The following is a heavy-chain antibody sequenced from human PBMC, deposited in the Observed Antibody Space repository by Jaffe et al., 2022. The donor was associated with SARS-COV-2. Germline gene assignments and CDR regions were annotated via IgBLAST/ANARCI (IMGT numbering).Heavy chain of an antibody. D-gene: IGHD3-22*01. V-gene: IGHV1-69*01. CDR3: ASEGRYYYDSSGYYYPY. CDR1: GGTFSSYA. J-gene: IGHJ4*02. CDR2: IIPIFGTA. Sequence: QVQLVQSGAEVKKPGSSVKVSCKASGGTFSSYAISWVRQAPGQGLEWMGGIIPIFGTANYAQKFQGRVTITADESTSTAYMELSSLRSEDTAVYYCASEGRYYYDSSGYYYPYWGQGTLVTVSS.